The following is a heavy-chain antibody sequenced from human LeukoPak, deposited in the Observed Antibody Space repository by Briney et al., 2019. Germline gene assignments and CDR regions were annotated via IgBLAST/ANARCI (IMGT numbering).Heavy chain of an antibody. D-gene: IGHD6-6*01. V-gene: IGHV1-2*02. CDR3: ARVGGGSSYAHFLVPKGQFDY. Sequence: GASVKVSCKASGYTFTGYYMHWVRQAPGQGPEWMGWINPNSGGTNYAQKFQGRVTMTRDTSISTAYMELSRLRSDDTAVYYCARVGGGSSYAHFLVPKGQFDYWGQGTLVTVSS. CDR2: INPNSGGT. J-gene: IGHJ4*02. CDR1: GYTFTGYY.